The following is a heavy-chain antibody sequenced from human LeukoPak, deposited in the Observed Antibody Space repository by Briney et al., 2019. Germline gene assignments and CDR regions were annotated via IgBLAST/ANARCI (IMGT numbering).Heavy chain of an antibody. CDR1: GFTFSSYSMN. Sequence: GSLRLSCAASGFTFSSYSMNWVRQPPGKGLEWIGSISYSWSTYYNPPLKSRVTIFADTSNNQFSLKLTSVTAADTAVYYCARHRHSHHYDYWGQGTLVTVSS. J-gene: IGHJ4*02. D-gene: IGHD5-18*01. V-gene: IGHV4-39*01. CDR2: ISYSWST. CDR3: ARHRHSHHYDY.